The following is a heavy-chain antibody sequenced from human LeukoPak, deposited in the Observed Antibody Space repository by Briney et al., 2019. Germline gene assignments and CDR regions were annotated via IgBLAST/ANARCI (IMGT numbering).Heavy chain of an antibody. V-gene: IGHV3-9*01. CDR3: AKDSGGLTIFGVVRGGYFDY. CDR2: ISWNSGSI. D-gene: IGHD3-3*01. Sequence: GGSLRLSCAGSGFIFNNYAMHWVRQPPGKGLEWVSGISWNSGSIDYADSVKGRFTISRDNAKNSLYLQMNSLRAEDTALYYCAKDSGGLTIFGVVRGGYFDYWGQGTLVTVSS. CDR1: GFIFNNYA. J-gene: IGHJ4*02.